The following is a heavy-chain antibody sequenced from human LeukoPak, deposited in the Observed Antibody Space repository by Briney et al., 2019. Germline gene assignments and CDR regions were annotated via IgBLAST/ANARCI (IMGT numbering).Heavy chain of an antibody. CDR3: ARVEIRYDFWSDTDAFDI. V-gene: IGHV4-61*02. J-gene: IGHJ3*02. D-gene: IGHD3-3*01. CDR2: IYTSGST. Sequence: SQTLSLTCTISGGSISGGRYYWSWIRQPAGKGLEWIGRIYTSGSTNYNPSLKSRVTISVDTSKNQFSLKLSSVTAADTAVYYCARVEIRYDFWSDTDAFDIWGQGTMVTVS. CDR1: GGSISGGRYY.